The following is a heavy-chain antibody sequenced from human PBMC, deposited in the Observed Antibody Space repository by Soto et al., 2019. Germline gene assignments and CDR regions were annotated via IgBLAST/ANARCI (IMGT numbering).Heavy chain of an antibody. Sequence: PGGSLRLSCAASGFTFSSYGMHWVRQAPGKGLEWVAVISYDGSNKYYADSVKGRFTISRDNSKNTLYLQMNSLRAEDTAVYYCAKGLDYDFWSGYFTPDYYYYGMDVWGQGTTVTVSS. CDR2: ISYDGSNK. CDR3: AKGLDYDFWSGYFTPDYYYYGMDV. V-gene: IGHV3-30*18. D-gene: IGHD3-3*01. CDR1: GFTFSSYG. J-gene: IGHJ6*02.